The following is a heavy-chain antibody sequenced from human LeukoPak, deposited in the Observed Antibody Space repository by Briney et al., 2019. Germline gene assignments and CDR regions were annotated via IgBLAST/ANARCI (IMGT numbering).Heavy chain of an antibody. Sequence: GGSLRLSCAASGFSFSYYWMNWVRQAPGKGLEWVANINLDGSENYYVDSVKGRFTISRDNAKNSLYLQMNSLRAEDPAVYYCAELGITMIGGVWGKGTTVTISS. J-gene: IGHJ6*04. V-gene: IGHV3-7*01. CDR3: AELGITMIGGV. CDR2: INLDGSEN. CDR1: GFSFSYYW. D-gene: IGHD3-10*02.